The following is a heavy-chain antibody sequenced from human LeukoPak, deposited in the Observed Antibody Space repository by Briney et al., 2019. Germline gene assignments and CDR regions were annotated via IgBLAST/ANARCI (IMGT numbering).Heavy chain of an antibody. Sequence: GGSLRLSCAASGFTFSSYWMSWVRQAPGKGLEWVANIKQDGSEKYYVDSVKGRFTISRDNAKNSLYLQMNSLRSEDTAVYYCARAGHDPSRPFDYWGQGTPVTVSS. CDR3: ARAGHDPSRPFDY. CDR1: GFTFSSYW. V-gene: IGHV3-7*03. J-gene: IGHJ4*02. D-gene: IGHD1-1*01. CDR2: IKQDGSEK.